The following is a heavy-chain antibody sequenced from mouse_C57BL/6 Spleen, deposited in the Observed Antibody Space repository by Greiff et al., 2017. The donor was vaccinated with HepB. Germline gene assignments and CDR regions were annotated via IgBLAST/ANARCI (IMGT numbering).Heavy chain of an antibody. Sequence: QVQLQQPGAELVKPGASVKMSCKASGYTFTSYWITWVKQRPGQGLEWIGDIYPGSGSTNYNEKFKSKATLTVDTSSSTAYMQLSSLTSEDSAVYYCARSGGSSPWFDYWGQGTLVTVSA. CDR3: ARSGGSSPWFDY. J-gene: IGHJ3*01. CDR2: IYPGSGST. V-gene: IGHV1-55*01. CDR1: GYTFTSYW. D-gene: IGHD1-1*01.